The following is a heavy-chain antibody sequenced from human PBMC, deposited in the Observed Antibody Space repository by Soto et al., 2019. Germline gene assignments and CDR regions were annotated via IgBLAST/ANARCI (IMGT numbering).Heavy chain of an antibody. D-gene: IGHD3-22*01. J-gene: IGHJ4*02. Sequence: GGSLRLSCAASGFTFSSYAMHWVRQAPGKGLEWVAVISYDGSNKYYADSVKGRFTISRDNSKNTLYLQMNSLRAEDTAVYYCARDHPTITMIVVVPSYYFDYWGQGTLVTVSS. CDR1: GFTFSSYA. CDR3: ARDHPTITMIVVVPSYYFDY. V-gene: IGHV3-30-3*01. CDR2: ISYDGSNK.